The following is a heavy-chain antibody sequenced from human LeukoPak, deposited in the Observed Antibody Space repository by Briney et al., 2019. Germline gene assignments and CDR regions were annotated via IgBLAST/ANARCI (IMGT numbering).Heavy chain of an antibody. D-gene: IGHD3-10*01. J-gene: IGHJ4*02. V-gene: IGHV3-48*03. CDR2: ISSSGSTI. Sequence: QPGGSLRLSCAASGFTFSSYEMNWVRQAPGKGLEWVSYISSSGSTIYYADSVKGRFTISRDNAKNSLYLQMNSLRAEDTAVCYCAEGYYYGSGSYYSNWGQGTLVTVSS. CDR1: GFTFSSYE. CDR3: AEGYYYGSGSYYSN.